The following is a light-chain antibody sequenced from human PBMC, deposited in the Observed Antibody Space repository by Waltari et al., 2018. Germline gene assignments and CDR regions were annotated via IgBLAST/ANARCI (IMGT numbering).Light chain of an antibody. V-gene: IGKV3-15*01. CDR1: QSVTSN. CDR3: QQYNLWPPIT. CDR2: EAS. J-gene: IGKJ5*01. Sequence: EIVMTQSPATLSVSPGERATLSCRASQSVTSNLAWYQQKPGQPPRLLIYEASARATGIPARFSGSGSGTEFTLTISSLQSEDFAVYYCQQYNLWPPITFGQGTRLEIK.